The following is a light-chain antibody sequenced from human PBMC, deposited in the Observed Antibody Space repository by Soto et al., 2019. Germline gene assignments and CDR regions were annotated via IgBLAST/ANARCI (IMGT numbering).Light chain of an antibody. CDR3: PLWDSSSDHVV. V-gene: IGLV3-21*04. CDR2: YDN. J-gene: IGLJ2*01. Sequence: SYELTQPPSVSVAPGKTARITCGGNNIGSKSVHWYQQKPRQAPVLVIYYDNDRPSGIPERFSGSNSGNTATLTISRVEAGDEADYYCPLWDSSSDHVVFGGGTKLTVL. CDR1: NIGSKS.